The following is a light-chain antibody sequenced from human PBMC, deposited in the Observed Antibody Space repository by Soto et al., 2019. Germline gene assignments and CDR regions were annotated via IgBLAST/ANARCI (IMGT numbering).Light chain of an antibody. CDR3: QQYNSWPPGT. CDR2: GAS. Sequence: EIVMTQSPSTLSVFPGERATLSCRASQSVSTNFAWYQQKPGQAPRLIIYGASTRATGVPARFSGSGSGTEFTLTVSSLQSEDFAIYYCQQYNSWPPGTFGQGTRVEIK. J-gene: IGKJ1*01. CDR1: QSVSTN. V-gene: IGKV3-15*01.